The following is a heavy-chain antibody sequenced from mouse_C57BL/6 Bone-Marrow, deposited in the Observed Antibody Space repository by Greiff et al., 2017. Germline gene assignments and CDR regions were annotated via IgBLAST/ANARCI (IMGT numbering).Heavy chain of an antibody. CDR1: GYTFTNYW. D-gene: IGHD2-12*01. CDR2: IYPGGGYT. V-gene: IGHV1-63*01. CDR3: ARHSNDGYAMAY. J-gene: IGHJ4*01. Sequence: VQLQQSGAELVRPGTSVKMSCKASGYTFTNYWVGWAKQRPGHGLEWIGDIYPGGGYTNYNEKFKGKATLTADKSSSTAYMQFSSLTSEDSAIYYCARHSNDGYAMAYWGQGTSVPASS.